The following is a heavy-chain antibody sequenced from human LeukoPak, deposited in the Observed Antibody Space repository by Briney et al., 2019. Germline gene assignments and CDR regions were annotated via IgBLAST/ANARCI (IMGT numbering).Heavy chain of an antibody. CDR3: ARDEATTVFDYGMDV. D-gene: IGHD4-17*01. Sequence: GGSLRLSCAASGFTFSSYGMHWVRQAPGKGLEWVAVIWYDGSNKYYVDSMKGRFTISRDNSKNTLYLQMNSLRAEDTAVYYCARDEATTVFDYGMDVWGQGTTVTVSS. J-gene: IGHJ6*02. CDR1: GFTFSSYG. V-gene: IGHV3-33*01. CDR2: IWYDGSNK.